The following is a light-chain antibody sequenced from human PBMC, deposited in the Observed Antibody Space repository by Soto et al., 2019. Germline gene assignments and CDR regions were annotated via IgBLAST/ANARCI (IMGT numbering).Light chain of an antibody. J-gene: IGKJ5*01. CDR2: AAS. Sequence: DIQMTQSPSSLSASVGYSVTITCRASQSISSYLNWYQQKPGKAPKLLIYAASSLQSGVPSRFSGSGSGTDFTLTISSLQPEDFATYYCQQSYSIPTFGQGTRLEIK. CDR3: QQSYSIPT. CDR1: QSISSY. V-gene: IGKV1-39*01.